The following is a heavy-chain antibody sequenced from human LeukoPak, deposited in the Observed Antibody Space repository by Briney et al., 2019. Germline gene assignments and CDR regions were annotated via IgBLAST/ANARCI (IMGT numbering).Heavy chain of an antibody. V-gene: IGHV4-34*01. J-gene: IGHJ4*02. CDR1: GGSFSGYY. CDR3: APFHCSSTGCYDYYFDY. Sequence: PSETLSLTCAVYGGSFSGYYWSWIRQPPGKGLEWIGEINHSGSTNYNPSLKSRVTISVDTSKNQFSLKLSSVTAADTAVYYCAPFHCSSTGCYDYYFDYWGQGTLVTVSS. D-gene: IGHD2-2*01. CDR2: INHSGST.